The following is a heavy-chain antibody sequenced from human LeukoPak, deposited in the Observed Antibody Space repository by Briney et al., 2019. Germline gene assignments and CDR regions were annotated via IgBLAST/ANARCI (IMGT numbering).Heavy chain of an antibody. D-gene: IGHD2-15*01. J-gene: IGHJ4*02. CDR1: GFTFSHYG. V-gene: IGHV3-30*19. Sequence: PGGSLRLSCAASGFTFSHYGMHWVRQAPGKGLEWVAVISYDGSNKNYGDSVKGRFTISRDNSKKTLYLQMNSLRAEDTAVYYCARGLFRFCSSGSCLSPFDYWGQGTLVTVSS. CDR2: ISYDGSNK. CDR3: ARGLFRFCSSGSCLSPFDY.